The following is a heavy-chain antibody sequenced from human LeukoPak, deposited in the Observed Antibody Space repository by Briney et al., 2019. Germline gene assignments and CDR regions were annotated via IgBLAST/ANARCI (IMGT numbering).Heavy chain of an antibody. D-gene: IGHD3-3*01. CDR2: IYYSGST. Sequence: SETLSLTCTVSGGSINSGAYYWHWIRQHPGKGLEWIGYIYYSGSTYYNPSLKSRVTISVDTSKNQFSLKLSSVTAADTAVYYCARCITIFGVVAFDYWGQGTLVTVSS. V-gene: IGHV4-31*03. CDR1: GGSINSGAYY. CDR3: ARCITIFGVVAFDY. J-gene: IGHJ4*02.